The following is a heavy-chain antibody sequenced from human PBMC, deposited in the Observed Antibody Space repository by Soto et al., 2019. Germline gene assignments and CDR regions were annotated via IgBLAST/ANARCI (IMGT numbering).Heavy chain of an antibody. D-gene: IGHD6-13*01. Sequence: GGSLRLSCAASGFTFSDHYMDWVRQAPGKGLEWVGRTRNKANSYTTEYAASVKGRFTISRDDSKNSLYLQMNSLKTEDTAVYYCATFVAAAEDDYFDYWGQGTLVTVSS. CDR3: ATFVAAAEDDYFDY. V-gene: IGHV3-72*01. J-gene: IGHJ4*02. CDR2: TRNKANSYTT. CDR1: GFTFSDHY.